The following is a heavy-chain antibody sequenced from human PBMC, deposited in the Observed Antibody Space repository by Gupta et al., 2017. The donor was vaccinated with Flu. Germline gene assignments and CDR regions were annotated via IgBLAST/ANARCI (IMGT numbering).Heavy chain of an antibody. CDR2: IKYSGST. D-gene: IGHD3-22*01. J-gene: IGHJ6*02. V-gene: IGHV4-39*01. CDR3: ARHFGYSDSSGYAYRGYFYGLDV. Sequence: RQPAGKGLDWIGNIKYSGSTHYNTNRKGRVSRCVDSTKNRFSPKVRSVSDADTAVYYCARHFGYSDSSGYAYRGYFYGLDVWGQGATVTVSS.